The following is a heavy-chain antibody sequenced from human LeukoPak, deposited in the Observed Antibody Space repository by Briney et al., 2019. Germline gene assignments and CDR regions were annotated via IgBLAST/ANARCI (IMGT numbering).Heavy chain of an antibody. CDR3: ARQTASYDSSGTIDY. CDR2: IHPGDSDT. V-gene: IGHV5-51*01. J-gene: IGHJ4*02. CDR1: GYSFTSYW. D-gene: IGHD3-22*01. Sequence: GESLKISCKGSGYSFTSYWIGWVRQMPGKGLEWMGIIHPGDSDTRYSPSFQGQVTISADKSISTAYLQWSSLKASDTAMYYCARQTASYDSSGTIDYWGQGTLVTVSS.